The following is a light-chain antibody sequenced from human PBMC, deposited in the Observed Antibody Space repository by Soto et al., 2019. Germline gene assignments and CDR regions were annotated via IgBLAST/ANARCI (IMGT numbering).Light chain of an antibody. CDR3: QEYNSYWT. V-gene: IGKV1-5*03. Sequence: DIQMTQSPSTLSASVGDRVTITCRAGQSISTWLAWYQQKPGQAPKLLIYKASTLESGVPSRFSGSGSGTEFTLTINSLQPDDFATYYCQEYNSYWTFGQGTKVDI. J-gene: IGKJ1*01. CDR1: QSISTW. CDR2: KAS.